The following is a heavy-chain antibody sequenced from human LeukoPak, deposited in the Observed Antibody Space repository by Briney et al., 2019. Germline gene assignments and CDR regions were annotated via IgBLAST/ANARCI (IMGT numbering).Heavy chain of an antibody. CDR2: ISSSSSYI. J-gene: IGHJ3*02. CDR3: ARDSSGYVTFDI. Sequence: GGSLRLSCAASGFTFSSYSMNWVRQAPGKGLEWVSSISSSSSYIYYADSVKGRFTISRDNSKNTLYLQMNSLRAEDTAVYYCARDSSGYVTFDIWGQGTMVTVSS. CDR1: GFTFSSYS. D-gene: IGHD3-22*01. V-gene: IGHV3-21*04.